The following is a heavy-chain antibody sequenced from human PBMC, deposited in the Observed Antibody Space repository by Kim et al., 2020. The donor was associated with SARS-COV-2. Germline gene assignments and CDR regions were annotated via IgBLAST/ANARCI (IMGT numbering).Heavy chain of an antibody. CDR2: IYYSGST. J-gene: IGHJ4*02. D-gene: IGHD3-16*01. CDR3: ARHPRLADKMFDY. CDR1: GGSISSSSYY. Sequence: SETLSLTCTVSGGSISSSSYYWGWIRQPPGKGLEWIGSIYYSGSTYYNPSLKSRVTISVDTSKNQFSLKLSSVTAADTAVYYCARHPRLADKMFDYWGQGTLVTVSS. V-gene: IGHV4-39*01.